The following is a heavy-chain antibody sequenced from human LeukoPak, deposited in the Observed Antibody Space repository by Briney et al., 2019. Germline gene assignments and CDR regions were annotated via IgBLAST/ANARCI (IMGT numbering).Heavy chain of an antibody. D-gene: IGHD5-12*01. CDR3: ARVELIVALPTSFDP. CDR1: GGSFSGYY. CDR2: INHSEST. V-gene: IGHV4-34*01. Sequence: SETLSLTCAVYGGSFSGYYWSWIREPPGKGLEWIGEINHSESTNYNPSLKSRVTISVDTSKNQFSLKLSSVTAADTAVYYCARVELIVALPTSFDPWGQGTLVTVSS. J-gene: IGHJ5*02.